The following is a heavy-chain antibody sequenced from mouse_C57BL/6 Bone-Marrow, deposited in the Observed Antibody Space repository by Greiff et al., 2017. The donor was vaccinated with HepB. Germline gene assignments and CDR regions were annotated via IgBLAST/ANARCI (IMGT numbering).Heavy chain of an antibody. CDR2: ISNGGGST. V-gene: IGHV5-12*01. CDR3: ARHRMMVFDY. Sequence: EVQGVESGGGLVQPGGSLKLSCAASGFTFSDYYMYWVRQTPEKRLEWVAYISNGGGSTYYPDTVKGRFTISRDNAKNTLYLQMSRLKSEDTAMYYCARHRMMVFDYWGQGTTLTVSS. J-gene: IGHJ2*01. CDR1: GFTFSDYY. D-gene: IGHD2-3*01.